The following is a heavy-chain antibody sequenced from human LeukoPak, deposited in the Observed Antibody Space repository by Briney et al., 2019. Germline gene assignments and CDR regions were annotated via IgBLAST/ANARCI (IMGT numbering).Heavy chain of an antibody. D-gene: IGHD3-9*01. CDR2: ISSSSSYI. CDR1: GFTFSSYS. J-gene: IGHJ4*02. CDR3: ARDRVELRYFDWLSQYSSFDY. V-gene: IGHV3-21*01. Sequence: KSGGSLRLSCAASGFTFSSYSMNWVRQAPGKGLEWVSSISSSSSYIYYADSVKGRFTISRDNAKNSLYLQMNSLRAEDTAVYYCARDRVELRYFDWLSQYSSFDYWGQGTLVTVSS.